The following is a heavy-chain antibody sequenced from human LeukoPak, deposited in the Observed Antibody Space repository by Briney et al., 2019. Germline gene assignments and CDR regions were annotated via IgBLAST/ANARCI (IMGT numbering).Heavy chain of an antibody. CDR3: ARGTAAPSGGYYGMDV. Sequence: APVKVSCKASGYTFTSYGISWVRQAPGQGLEWMGWISAYNGNTNYAQKLQGRVTMTTDTSTSTAYMELRSLRSDDTAVYYCARGTAAPSGGYYGMDVWGQGTTVTVSS. CDR1: GYTFTSYG. D-gene: IGHD6-13*01. V-gene: IGHV1-18*01. J-gene: IGHJ6*02. CDR2: ISAYNGNT.